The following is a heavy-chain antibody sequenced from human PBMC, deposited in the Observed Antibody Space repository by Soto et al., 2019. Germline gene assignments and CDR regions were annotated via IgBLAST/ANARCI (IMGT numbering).Heavy chain of an antibody. D-gene: IGHD3-3*01. J-gene: IGHJ6*02. V-gene: IGHV4-59*01. Sequence: ETLSLTCTVSGGSISSYYWSWIRQPPGKGLEWIGYIYYSGSTNYNPSLKSRVPISVDTSKNQFSLKLSSVTAADTAVYYCARSAYYDFWSGYYSTYYYYGMDVWGQGTTVNVSS. CDR2: IYYSGST. CDR1: GGSISSYY. CDR3: ARSAYYDFWSGYYSTYYYYGMDV.